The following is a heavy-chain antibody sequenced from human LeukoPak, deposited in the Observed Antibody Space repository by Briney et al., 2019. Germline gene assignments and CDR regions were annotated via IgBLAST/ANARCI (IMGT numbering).Heavy chain of an antibody. CDR2: IYTSGST. J-gene: IGHJ6*03. D-gene: IGHD6-19*01. Sequence: NPSETLSLTCTVSGGSISSSSYYWGWIRQPPGKGLEWIGRIYTSGSTNYNPSLKSRVTMSVDTSKNQFSLKLSSVTAADTAVYYCAREAVAGNYYMDVWGKGTTVTVSS. CDR1: GGSISSSSYY. CDR3: AREAVAGNYYMDV. V-gene: IGHV4-39*07.